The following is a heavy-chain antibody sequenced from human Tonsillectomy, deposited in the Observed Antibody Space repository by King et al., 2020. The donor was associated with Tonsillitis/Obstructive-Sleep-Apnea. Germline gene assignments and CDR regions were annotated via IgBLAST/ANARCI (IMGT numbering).Heavy chain of an antibody. V-gene: IGHV2-5*02. J-gene: IGHJ4*02. CDR3: AHSEGPFDY. CDR2: ISWDDDK. CDR1: RFSLSTSAVD. Sequence: TLKESGPTLVKPTQTLTLTCTFSRFSLSTSAVDVGWIRQPPGKALDWLALISWDDDKRYSPSLKSMLTITKDTSKNQVVLTMTHMDPVDTATYYCAHSEGPFDYWGQGTLVTVSS.